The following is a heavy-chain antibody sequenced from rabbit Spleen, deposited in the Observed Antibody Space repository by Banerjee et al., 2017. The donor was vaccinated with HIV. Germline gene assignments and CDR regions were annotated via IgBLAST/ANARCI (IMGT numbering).Heavy chain of an antibody. CDR3: TRDDGSGHYIDGYFNL. V-gene: IGHV1S40*01. CDR2: IYTGNGKN. D-gene: IGHD1-1*01. J-gene: IGHJ4*01. CDR1: GFSFSSGYD. Sequence: QSLQESGGGLFQPGGSLALTCKASGFSFSSGYDMSWVRQAPGKGLEWIGFIYTGNGKNYYANWAKGRFTISKTSSTTVTLQVTSLTAADTATYFCTRDDGSGHYIDGYFNLWGQGTLVTVS.